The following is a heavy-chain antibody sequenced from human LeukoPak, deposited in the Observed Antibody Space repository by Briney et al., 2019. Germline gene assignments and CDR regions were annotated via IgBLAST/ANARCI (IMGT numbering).Heavy chain of an antibody. CDR3: VRGGYSSGWYRD. J-gene: IGHJ4*02. D-gene: IGHD6-19*01. CDR2: LYSGGTT. V-gene: IGHV3-53*01. CDR1: GXTFSSYA. Sequence: GGSLRLSFAASGXTFSSYAMSWVRQAPGKGLEWVSVLYSGGTTYYADSVKGRVTISRDNSKNTVYLQMNSLRAEDTAVYYCVRGGYSSGWYRDWGQGTLVTVSS.